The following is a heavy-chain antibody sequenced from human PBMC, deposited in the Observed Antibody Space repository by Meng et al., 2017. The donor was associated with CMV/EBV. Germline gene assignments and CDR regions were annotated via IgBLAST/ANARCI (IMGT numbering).Heavy chain of an antibody. J-gene: IGHJ2*01. V-gene: IGHV1-69*01. Sequence: QVLLVESAAEVKKTGASLRVACKAAGGNFISYAISWVRQAPGQGLEWVGGIIPIVGTANYAQKFQGRVTITADESTSTAYMELSSLRSEDTAVYYCARGYYDSSGYNFDLWGRGTLVTGSS. D-gene: IGHD3-22*01. CDR3: ARGYYDSSGYNFDL. CDR1: GGNFISYA. CDR2: IIPIVGTA.